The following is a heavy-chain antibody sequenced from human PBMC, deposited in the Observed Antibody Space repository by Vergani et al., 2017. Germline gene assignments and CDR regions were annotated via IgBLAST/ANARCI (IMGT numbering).Heavy chain of an antibody. V-gene: IGHV1-8*01. CDR3: ARGEPYCSGGSCYFLYYYGMDV. J-gene: IGHJ6*02. CDR1: GYTFTSYD. D-gene: IGHD2-15*01. CDR2: MNPNSGNT. Sequence: QVQLVQSGAEVKKPGASVKVSCKASGYTFTSYDINWVRQATGQGLEWMGWMNPNSGNTGYAQKFQGRVTMTRNTSISTAYMELSSLRSEDTAVYYCARGEPYCSGGSCYFLYYYGMDVWGQGITVTVSS.